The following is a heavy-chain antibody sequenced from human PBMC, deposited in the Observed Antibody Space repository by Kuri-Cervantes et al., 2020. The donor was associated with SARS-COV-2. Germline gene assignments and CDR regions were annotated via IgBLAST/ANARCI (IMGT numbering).Heavy chain of an antibody. V-gene: IGHV4-59*12. D-gene: IGHD3-10*01. Sequence: SETLSLTCTVSGGSISSYYWSWIRQPPGKGLEWIGYISYSGNTNYNPSLKSRFTISVDTSKNQFSLKVRSVAAADTAVYYCARARSSIGVVRGAMYYFWHMDVWSKGTTVTVSS. CDR1: GGSISSYY. CDR2: ISYSGNT. J-gene: IGHJ6*03. CDR3: ARARSSIGVVRGAMYYFWHMDV.